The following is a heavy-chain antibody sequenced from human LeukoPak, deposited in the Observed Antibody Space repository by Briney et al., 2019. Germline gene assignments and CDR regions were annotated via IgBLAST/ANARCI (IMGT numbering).Heavy chain of an antibody. D-gene: IGHD3-22*01. J-gene: IGHJ4*02. V-gene: IGHV3-33*06. Sequence: PGRSLRLSCAASGFTFSSYGMHWVRQAPGKGLEWVAVIWYDGSNKYYADSVKGRFTISRDNSKNTLYLQMNSLRAEDTAVYYCAKDRSAYYYDSSGPKDYWGQGTLDTVSS. CDR2: IWYDGSNK. CDR3: AKDRSAYYYDSSGPKDY. CDR1: GFTFSSYG.